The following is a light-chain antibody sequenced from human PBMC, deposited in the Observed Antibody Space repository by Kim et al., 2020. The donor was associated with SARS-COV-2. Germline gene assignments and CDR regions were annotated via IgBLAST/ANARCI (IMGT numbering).Light chain of an antibody. V-gene: IGLV1-40*01. CDR3: QSYDSSLGGWV. CDR1: SSNIRAGYD. J-gene: IGLJ2*01. Sequence: QRITISCPGSSSNIRAGYDVHWYQQIPGTAPKLLISGNNNRPSGVPDRFSGSKSGTSASLAITGLQAEDEADYYCQSYDSSLGGWVFGGGTKLTVL. CDR2: GNN.